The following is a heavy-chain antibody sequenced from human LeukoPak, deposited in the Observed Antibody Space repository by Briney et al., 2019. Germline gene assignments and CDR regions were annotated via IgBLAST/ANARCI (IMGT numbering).Heavy chain of an antibody. Sequence: KPSETLSLTCIVPGGSTSGGNYYWGWIRQPPGKGLEWIGGISSSGNTYYNPSLKSRITISIDTSKNHFSLKLSSVTAADTAVYYCARLGAGPTYYDFWSGYSSFYFDYWGQGTLVTVSS. CDR3: ARLGAGPTYYDFWSGYSSFYFDY. D-gene: IGHD3-3*01. J-gene: IGHJ4*02. CDR2: ISSSGNT. CDR1: GGSTSGGNYY. V-gene: IGHV4-39*02.